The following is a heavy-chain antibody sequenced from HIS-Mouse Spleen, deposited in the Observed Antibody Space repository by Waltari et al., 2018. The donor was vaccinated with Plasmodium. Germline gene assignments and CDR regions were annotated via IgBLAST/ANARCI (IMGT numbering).Heavy chain of an antibody. CDR2: IKQDGSEK. D-gene: IGHD6-13*01. V-gene: IGHV3-7*01. J-gene: IGHJ2*01. CDR1: GFTLCSYW. CDR3: ASSWYWYFDL. Sequence: EVQLVSFGGGLVQPGGSLRLSCAASGFTLCSYWMSWVRQAPGKGLEWVANIKQDGSEKYYVDSVKGRFTISRDNAKNSLYLQMNSLRAEDTAVYYCASSWYWYFDLWGRGTLVTVSS.